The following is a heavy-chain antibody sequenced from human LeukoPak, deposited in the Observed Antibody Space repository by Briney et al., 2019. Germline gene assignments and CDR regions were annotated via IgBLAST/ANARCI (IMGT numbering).Heavy chain of an antibody. J-gene: IGHJ4*02. CDR1: GGSISSYY. CDR2: IYYSGST. V-gene: IGHV4-59*08. Sequence: SETLSLTCTVSGGSISSYYWSWIRQPPGKGLEWIGYIYYSGSTNYNPSLKSRVTISVDTSKNQFSLKLSSVTAADTAVYYCARHGKRITMVRRVIITLVSDWGQGTLVTVSS. CDR3: ARHGKRITMVRRVIITLVSD. D-gene: IGHD3-10*01.